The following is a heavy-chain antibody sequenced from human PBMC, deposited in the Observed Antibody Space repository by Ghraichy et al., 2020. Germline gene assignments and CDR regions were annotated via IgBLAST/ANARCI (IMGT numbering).Heavy chain of an antibody. CDR2: ISGDGTYS. CDR3: ERDTSETGQTFDH. D-gene: IGHD1-1*01. V-gene: IGHV3-74*01. CDR1: GFTFSNDG. Sequence: GGSLRLSCAASGFTFSNDGMDWVRQAPGKGLVLVSRISGDGTYSDYADSVKGRFTISRDNAKNTLFLQMRSLRPEDTAVYYCERDTSETGQTFDHWGQGTLVTVSS. J-gene: IGHJ4*02.